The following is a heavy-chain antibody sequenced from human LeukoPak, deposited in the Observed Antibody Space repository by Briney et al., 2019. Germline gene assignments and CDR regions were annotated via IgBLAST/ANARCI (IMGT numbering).Heavy chain of an antibody. CDR3: ARVAYDILTGYLHFDY. D-gene: IGHD3-9*01. CDR1: GGSISSSSYY. Sequence: ASETLSLTCTVSGGSISSSSYYWGWIRQPPGKGLEWIGSIYYSGSTHHNPSLKSRVTISVDTSKNQFSLKLSSVTAADTAVYYCARVAYDILTGYLHFDYWGQGTLVTVSS. V-gene: IGHV4-39*07. CDR2: IYYSGST. J-gene: IGHJ4*02.